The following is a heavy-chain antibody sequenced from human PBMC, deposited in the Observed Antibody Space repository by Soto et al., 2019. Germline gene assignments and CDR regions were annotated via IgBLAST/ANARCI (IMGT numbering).Heavy chain of an antibody. J-gene: IGHJ5*02. Sequence: QVQVVESGGGVVQPGRSLRLSCAVSGFTYTNYGMHWVRQAPGKGLEWVAVIWYDGSKKYYLDSVKGRFTISRDNSKNTLDLEMNDLRAEDTAVYYCARDRDNWFDPWGQGTLVTVSS. CDR3: ARDRDNWFDP. V-gene: IGHV3-33*01. CDR1: GFTYTNYG. CDR2: IWYDGSKK.